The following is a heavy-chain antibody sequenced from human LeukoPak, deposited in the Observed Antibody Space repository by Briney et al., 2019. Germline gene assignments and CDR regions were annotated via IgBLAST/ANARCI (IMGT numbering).Heavy chain of an antibody. Sequence: GGSLRLSCAASGFTFSSYSMNWVRQAPGKGLEWVSSISSSSSYIYYADSVKGRFTISRDNAKNSLYLQMNSLRAEDTAVYYCARDQESGVQLWLEDYWGQGSLVTVSS. D-gene: IGHD5-18*01. V-gene: IGHV3-21*01. CDR1: GFTFSSYS. CDR3: ARDQESGVQLWLEDY. CDR2: ISSSSSYI. J-gene: IGHJ4*02.